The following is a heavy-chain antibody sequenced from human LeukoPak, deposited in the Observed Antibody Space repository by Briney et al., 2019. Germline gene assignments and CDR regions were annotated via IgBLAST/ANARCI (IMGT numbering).Heavy chain of an antibody. Sequence: SETLSLTCTVSGGSISSHCWSWIRQPPGKTLEWIGYIYYSGSTNYNPSLRSRVTISVDSSKNQFSLKLNSVTAADTAVYYCARGSGQWGFDSWGQGTLVTVSS. D-gene: IGHD3-10*01. CDR2: IYYSGST. J-gene: IGHJ4*02. CDR3: ARGSGQWGFDS. CDR1: GGSISSHC. V-gene: IGHV4-59*11.